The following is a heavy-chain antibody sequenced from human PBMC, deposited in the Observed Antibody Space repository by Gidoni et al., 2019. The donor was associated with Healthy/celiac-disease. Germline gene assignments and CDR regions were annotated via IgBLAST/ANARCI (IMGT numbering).Heavy chain of an antibody. J-gene: IGHJ6*02. D-gene: IGHD6-19*01. V-gene: IGHV4-34*01. CDR1: GGSFSGYY. CDR2: INQSGST. CDR3: ARRRAVAGTLFTLYYYGMDV. Sequence: QVQLQQWGAGLLKPSATLSLTCAVYGGSFSGYYWRWIRQPPGKGLEWIGEINQSGSTNYNPSLKSRVTISVDTSKNQFSLKLSAVTAADTAVYYCARRRAVAGTLFTLYYYGMDVWGQGTTVTVSS.